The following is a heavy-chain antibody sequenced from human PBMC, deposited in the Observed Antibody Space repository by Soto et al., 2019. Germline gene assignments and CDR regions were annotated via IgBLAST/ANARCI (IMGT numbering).Heavy chain of an antibody. D-gene: IGHD2-21*01. J-gene: IGHJ3*02. CDR2: IIHMLGIA. CDR3: TSGSWSGEVFDI. CDR1: GGTFSTYR. V-gene: IGHV1-69*02. Sequence: QVQLVQSGAEVKKPGSSVKVSCKDSGGTFSTYRMFWLRQAPGQGLEWMGRIIHMLGIANYAQRFQDRVTITADKPTATAYMELSSLRSEDTALYYCTSGSWSGEVFDIWGQGTMVTVSS.